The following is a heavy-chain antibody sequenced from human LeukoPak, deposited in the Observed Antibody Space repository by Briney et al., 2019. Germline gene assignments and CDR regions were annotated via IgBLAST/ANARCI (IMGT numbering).Heavy chain of an antibody. J-gene: IGHJ4*02. Sequence: SETLSLTCAVYGGSFSGYYWNWIRQPPGKGLEWIGEINHSGRTNYNSSLLSRVTISVDTSKNQFSLKLSSVTAADTAMYYCARLGATWDYWGQGTLVTVSS. V-gene: IGHV4-34*01. CDR1: GGSFSGYY. D-gene: IGHD1-26*01. CDR3: ARLGATWDY. CDR2: INHSGRT.